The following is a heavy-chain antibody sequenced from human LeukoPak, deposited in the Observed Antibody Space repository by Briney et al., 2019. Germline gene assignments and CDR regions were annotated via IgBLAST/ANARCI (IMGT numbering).Heavy chain of an antibody. V-gene: IGHV4-59*01. CDR3: ARVLFAPYSGSYNRGYFFDF. J-gene: IGHJ4*02. Sequence: SETLSLTCTISGGSISTYYWTWIRQPPAKGLEWIGYIYYSGSTNYNPSLKSRVTISVDTSKNQFSLMLNSVTAADTAVYYCARVLFAPYSGSYNRGYFFDFWGQGTLVTVSS. CDR1: GGSISTYY. D-gene: IGHD1-26*01. CDR2: IYYSGST.